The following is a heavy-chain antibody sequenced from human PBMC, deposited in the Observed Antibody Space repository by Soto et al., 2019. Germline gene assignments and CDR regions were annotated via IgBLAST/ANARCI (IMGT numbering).Heavy chain of an antibody. Sequence: GGSLRLSCAASGFTFSSYGMHWVRQAPGKGLEWVAVISYDGSNKYYADSVKGRFTISRDNSKNTLYLQMNSLRAEDTAVYYCAKDIRLWLGGQYYYGMDVWGQGTTVTVSS. D-gene: IGHD3-10*01. CDR3: AKDIRLWLGGQYYYGMDV. J-gene: IGHJ6*02. V-gene: IGHV3-30*18. CDR1: GFTFSSYG. CDR2: ISYDGSNK.